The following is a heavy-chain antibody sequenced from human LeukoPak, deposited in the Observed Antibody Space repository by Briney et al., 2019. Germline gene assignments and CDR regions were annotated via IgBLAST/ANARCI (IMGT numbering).Heavy chain of an antibody. CDR2: ISPSGGST. D-gene: IGHD2-2*01. J-gene: IGHJ6*03. V-gene: IGHV1-46*01. CDR1: GYTFTSNY. CDR3: ARDSTVVVPAAIKHYYYYYMDV. Sequence: ASVKLSCNAFGYTFTSNYMRWVRQAPGQGPEWMGVISPSGGSTTYAQKFQGRVTLTRDMSTSTDYMELGSLRSDDTAVYYCARDSTVVVPAAIKHYYYYYMDVWGKGTTVTISS.